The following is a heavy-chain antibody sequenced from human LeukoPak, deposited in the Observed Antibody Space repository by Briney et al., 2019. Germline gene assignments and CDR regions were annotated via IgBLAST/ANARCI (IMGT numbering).Heavy chain of an antibody. CDR1: GYTFTGYY. V-gene: IGHV1-2*02. CDR2: INPNSGGT. CDR3: ARDKISDFWSGYDYFDY. Sequence: ASVKVSCKASGYTFTGYYMHWVRQAPGQGLEWMGWINPNSGGTNYAQKFQGRVTMTRDTSISTAYMELRSLRSDDTAVYYCARDKISDFWSGYDYFDYWGQGTLVTVSS. J-gene: IGHJ4*02. D-gene: IGHD3-3*01.